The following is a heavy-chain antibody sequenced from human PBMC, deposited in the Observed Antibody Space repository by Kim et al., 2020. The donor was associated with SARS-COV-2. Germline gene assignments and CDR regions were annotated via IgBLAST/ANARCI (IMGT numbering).Heavy chain of an antibody. CDR3: ARDLRTDSSGYYSWYFDL. J-gene: IGHJ2*01. CDR1: GFTFSSYS. D-gene: IGHD3-22*01. V-gene: IGHV3-48*02. CDR2: ISSSSSTI. Sequence: GGSLRLSCAASGFTFSSYSMNWVRQAPGKGLEWVSYISSSSSTIYYADSVKGRFTISRDNAKNSLYLQMNSLRDEDTAVYYCARDLRTDSSGYYSWYFDLWGRGTLVTVSS.